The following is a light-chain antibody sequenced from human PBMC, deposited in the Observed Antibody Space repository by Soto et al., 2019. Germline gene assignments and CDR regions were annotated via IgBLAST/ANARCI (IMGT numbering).Light chain of an antibody. CDR2: GAS. V-gene: IGKV3-20*01. CDR3: QQYGTPLFT. Sequence: IVLTQSPGTLSLSPGERVTLSCGASQSVTNNFLAWYQQKPGQAPRLLIYGASSRATGVPDRFSGSGSGTEFTLTISRLEPGDFAVYYCQQYGTPLFTFGPGTKVDIK. J-gene: IGKJ3*01. CDR1: QSVTNNF.